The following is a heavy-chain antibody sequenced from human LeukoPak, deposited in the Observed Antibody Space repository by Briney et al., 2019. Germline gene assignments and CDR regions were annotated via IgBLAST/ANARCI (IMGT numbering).Heavy chain of an antibody. CDR3: ARTLTLPNWFDP. V-gene: IGHV1-46*01. CDR2: INPSGGST. D-gene: IGHD2-21*02. CDR1: GYTFTSYY. J-gene: IGHJ5*02. Sequence: GASLKVSCKASGYTFTSYYLHWARPAPGQGLEWMGRINPSGGSTSYAQKFQGRVTMTRDTSTSTLYMERSSLRSEDTAVYYCARTLTLPNWFDPWGQGTLVTVSS.